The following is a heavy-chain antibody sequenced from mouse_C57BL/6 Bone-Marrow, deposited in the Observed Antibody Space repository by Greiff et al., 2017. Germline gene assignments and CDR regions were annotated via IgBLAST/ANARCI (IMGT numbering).Heavy chain of an antibody. CDR3: ARRYYGY. CDR2: IYPRSGNT. J-gene: IGHJ2*01. Sequence: QVQLKQSGAELARPGASVKLSCKASGYTFTSYGISWVKQRTGQGLEWIGEIYPRSGNTYYNEKFKGKATLTADKSSSTAYMELRSLTSEDSAVYFCARRYYGYWGQGTTLTVSS. D-gene: IGHD1-1*01. V-gene: IGHV1-81*01. CDR1: GYTFTSYG.